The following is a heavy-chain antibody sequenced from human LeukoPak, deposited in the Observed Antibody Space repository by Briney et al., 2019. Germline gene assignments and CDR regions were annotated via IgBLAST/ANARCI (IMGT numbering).Heavy chain of an antibody. CDR2: ISYDGSNK. D-gene: IGHD3-22*01. V-gene: IGHV3-30*04. CDR3: AKVHYYDSIGYLSYFDY. J-gene: IGHJ4*02. CDR1: GFTFSSFS. Sequence: GGSLRLSCAAYGFTFSSFSMHWVRQAPGKGLEWVAVISYDGSNKYYADSVKGRFTISRDNSKNTLYLQMNSLRAEDTAVYYCAKVHYYDSIGYLSYFDYWGQGTLVTVSS.